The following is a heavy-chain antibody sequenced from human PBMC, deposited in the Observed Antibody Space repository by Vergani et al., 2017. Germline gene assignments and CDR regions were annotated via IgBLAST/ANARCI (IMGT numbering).Heavy chain of an antibody. CDR1: GGSISSYY. V-gene: IGHV4-59*01. CDR2: IYYSWRT. J-gene: IGHJ4*02. CDR3: ASGGNGPVDY. Sequence: QVQLQESGPGLVKPSETLSLTCTVSGGSISSYYWGWIRQPTGKGLEWIGYIYYSWRTNYNPSLKSRVTISVDTSKNRFSLKLSSVTAAETAVYYCASGGNGPVDYWGQGTLVTVSS. D-gene: IGHD3-16*01.